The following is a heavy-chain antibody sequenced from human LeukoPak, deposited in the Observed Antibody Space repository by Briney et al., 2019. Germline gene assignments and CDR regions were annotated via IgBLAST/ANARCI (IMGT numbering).Heavy chain of an antibody. Sequence: QPGGSLRLSCAAPGFTFSSYAMSWVRQAPGKGLEWVSAISGSGGSTYYADSVKGRFTISRDNSKNTLYLQMNSLRAEDTAVYYCAKDPTYYDILTGYYNEGYFDYWGQGTLVTVSS. CDR3: AKDPTYYDILTGYYNEGYFDY. D-gene: IGHD3-9*01. V-gene: IGHV3-23*01. J-gene: IGHJ4*02. CDR1: GFTFSSYA. CDR2: ISGSGGST.